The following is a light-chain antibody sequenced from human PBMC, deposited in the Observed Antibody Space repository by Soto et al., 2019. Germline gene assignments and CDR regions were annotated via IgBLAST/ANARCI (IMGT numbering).Light chain of an antibody. Sequence: QSALTQSPSASGSPGQSVTISCIGTSSDVGGYNSVSWYQQHPGKAPKLMIFEVIQRPSGVPDRFSGSKSGNTASLTISGLQADDEADYFCSSYAGTNYYVFGTGTKLTVL. CDR3: SSYAGTNYYV. V-gene: IGLV2-8*01. CDR2: EVI. CDR1: SSDVGGYNS. J-gene: IGLJ1*01.